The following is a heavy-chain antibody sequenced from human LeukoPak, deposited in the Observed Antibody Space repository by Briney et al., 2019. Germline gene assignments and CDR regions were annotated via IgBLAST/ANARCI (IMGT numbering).Heavy chain of an antibody. CDR1: GFTVSSNY. CDR3: ALGYCSSTSCHDYYYHMDV. J-gene: IGHJ6*03. CDR2: IYSGGST. D-gene: IGHD2-2*01. Sequence: GGSLRLSCAASGFTVSSNYMSWVRQAPGKGLEWVSVIYSGGSTYYADSVKGRFTISRDNSKNTLYLQMNSLRAEDTAVYYCALGYCSSTSCHDYYYHMDVWGKGTTVTVSS. V-gene: IGHV3-53*01.